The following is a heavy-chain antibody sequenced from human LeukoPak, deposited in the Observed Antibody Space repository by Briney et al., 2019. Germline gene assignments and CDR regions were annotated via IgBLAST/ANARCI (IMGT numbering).Heavy chain of an antibody. CDR2: ISAYNGNT. V-gene: IGHV1-18*01. D-gene: IGHD3-22*01. CDR1: GYTFTSYG. J-gene: IGHJ4*02. CDR3: ARASFGEYYYDSSGYYPFLNYGDY. Sequence: ASVKVSCKASGYTFTSYGISWVRQAPGQGLEWMGWISAYNGNTNYAQKLQGRVTMTTDTSTSTAYMELRSLRSDDTAVYYCARASFGEYYYDSSGYYPFLNYGDYWGQGTLVTVSS.